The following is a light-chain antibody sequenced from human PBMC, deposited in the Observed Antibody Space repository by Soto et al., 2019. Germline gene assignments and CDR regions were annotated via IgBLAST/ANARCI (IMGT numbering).Light chain of an antibody. Sequence: QSALTQPASVSGSPGQSITLSCTGTSSDIGGYDYVSWYQRHPGKAPKRIIYDVNNRPSGVSNRFSGSNSGNTASLTISGLQAEDEADYYCTSYASGSSHVVFGGGTKLTVL. CDR1: SSDIGGYDY. CDR2: DVN. CDR3: TSYASGSSHVV. V-gene: IGLV2-14*01. J-gene: IGLJ2*01.